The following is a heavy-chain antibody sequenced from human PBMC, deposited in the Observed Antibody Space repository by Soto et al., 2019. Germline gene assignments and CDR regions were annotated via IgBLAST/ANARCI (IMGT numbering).Heavy chain of an antibody. CDR3: ARDCEGWWVIEGELGY. J-gene: IGHJ4*02. CDR2: ISYDGSNK. D-gene: IGHD3-16*01. Sequence: QVQLVESGGGVVQPGRSLRLSCAASGFTFSSYAMHWVRQAPGKGLEWVAVISYDGSNKYYADSVKGRFTISRDNSKNTLYLQMNSLRAEDTAVYYCARDCEGWWVIEGELGYWGQGTLVTVSS. CDR1: GFTFSSYA. V-gene: IGHV3-30-3*01.